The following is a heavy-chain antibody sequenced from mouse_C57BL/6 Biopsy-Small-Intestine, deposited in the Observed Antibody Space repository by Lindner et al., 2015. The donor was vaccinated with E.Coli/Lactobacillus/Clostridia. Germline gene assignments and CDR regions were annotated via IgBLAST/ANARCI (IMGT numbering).Heavy chain of an antibody. D-gene: IGHD1-1*01. Sequence: VQLQESGGGLVQPGGSLKLSCAASGFTFSDYGMAWVRQAPRKGPEWVAFISNLAYSIYYADTVTGLFTISRENAKNTLYLEMSSLRSEDTAMYYCVRRGLRGYFDHWGQGTTLSVSS. J-gene: IGHJ2*01. CDR3: VRRGLRGYFDH. CDR1: GFTFSDYG. V-gene: IGHV5-15*01. CDR2: ISNLAYSI.